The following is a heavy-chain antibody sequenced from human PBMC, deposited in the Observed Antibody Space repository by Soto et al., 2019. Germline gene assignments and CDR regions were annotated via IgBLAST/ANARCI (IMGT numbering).Heavy chain of an antibody. V-gene: IGHV3-30*18. D-gene: IGHD4-17*01. CDR2: ISYDGSNK. CDR1: GFTFSSYG. Sequence: PGGSLRLSCAASGFTFSSYGMHWVRQAPGKGLEWVAVISYDGSNKYYAHSVKGRFTISRDNSKNTLYLQMNSLRAEATAVYCCAKEVDYGDYVYYHYGMSVCGQGTTVTVSS. CDR3: AKEVDYGDYVYYHYGMSV. J-gene: IGHJ6*02.